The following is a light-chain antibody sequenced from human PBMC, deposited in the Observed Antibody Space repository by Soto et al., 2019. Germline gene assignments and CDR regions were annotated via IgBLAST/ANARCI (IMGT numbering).Light chain of an antibody. CDR1: QDISNY. Sequence: DIQMTQSPSSLSASVGDRVTITCQASQDISNYLNWYQQKPGKAPKLLIYDASNLETGVPSRFSGSGSGTDFTFTISSLQPEDIATYYCQQYDNLPPFFGPGT. J-gene: IGKJ3*01. CDR2: DAS. CDR3: QQYDNLPPF. V-gene: IGKV1-33*01.